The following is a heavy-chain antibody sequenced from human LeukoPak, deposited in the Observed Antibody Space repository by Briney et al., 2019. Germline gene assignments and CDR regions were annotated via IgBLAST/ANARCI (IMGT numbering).Heavy chain of an antibody. Sequence: QPGRSLRLSCAASGFTFSSYAMHWVRQAPGKGLEWVAVISYDGSKKYYADSVKGRFTISRDNSKNTLYLQMNSLRAEDTAVYYCARSTMVRGVIFDYWGQGTLVTVSS. CDR3: ARSTMVRGVIFDY. CDR1: GFTFSSYA. V-gene: IGHV3-30*04. J-gene: IGHJ4*02. CDR2: ISYDGSKK. D-gene: IGHD3-10*01.